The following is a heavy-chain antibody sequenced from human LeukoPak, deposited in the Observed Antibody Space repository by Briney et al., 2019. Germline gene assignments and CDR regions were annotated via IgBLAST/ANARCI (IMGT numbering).Heavy chain of an antibody. CDR3: ARDRYSSGWYNLDY. V-gene: IGHV1-3*01. Sequence: ASVKVSCKASGYTFTSYAMHWVRQAPGQRLEWMGWINAGNGNTKYSQKFQGRVTITRDTSASTAYMELSSLRSEDTAVHYCARDRYSSGWYNLDYWGQGTLVTVSS. CDR1: GYTFTSYA. D-gene: IGHD6-19*01. CDR2: INAGNGNT. J-gene: IGHJ4*02.